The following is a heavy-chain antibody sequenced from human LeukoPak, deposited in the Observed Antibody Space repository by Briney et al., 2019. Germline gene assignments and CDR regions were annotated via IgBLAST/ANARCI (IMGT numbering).Heavy chain of an antibody. Sequence: GGSLRLSCAASGFTFSSYSMNWVRQAPGKGLEWVSSISGSSSYIYYADSVKGRFTISRDNAKNSLYLRMNSLRAEDTAVYYCARDAYYYDSSGYYYPANFDYWGQGTLVTVSS. CDR1: GFTFSSYS. J-gene: IGHJ4*02. V-gene: IGHV3-21*01. CDR2: ISGSSSYI. D-gene: IGHD3-22*01. CDR3: ARDAYYYDSSGYYYPANFDY.